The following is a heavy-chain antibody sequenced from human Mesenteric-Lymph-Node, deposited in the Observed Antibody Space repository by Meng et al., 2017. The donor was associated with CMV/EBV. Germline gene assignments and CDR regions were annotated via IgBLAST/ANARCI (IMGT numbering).Heavy chain of an antibody. J-gene: IGHJ4*02. CDR1: GGSMSTYY. Sequence: SQTLSLTCTVSGGSMSTYYWSWIRQPPGKGLEWIGYIYYSGSTDYNPSLKSRVTISRDTSKNQFFLKVSSVTAADTAVYYCARVGGHYDFWSGYSGRTYYFDYWGQGTLVTVSS. D-gene: IGHD3-3*01. CDR3: ARVGGHYDFWSGYSGRTYYFDY. V-gene: IGHV4-59*01. CDR2: IYYSGST.